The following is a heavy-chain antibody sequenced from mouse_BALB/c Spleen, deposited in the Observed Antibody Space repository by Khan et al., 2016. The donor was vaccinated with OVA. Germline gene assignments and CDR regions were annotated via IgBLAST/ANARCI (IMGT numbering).Heavy chain of an antibody. CDR3: ARGRAY. V-gene: IGHV3-2*02. CDR1: GYSITSDYA. Sequence: VQLKESGPGLVKPSQSLSLTCTVTGYSITSDYAWNWIRQFPGNKLEWMGYITYSGSTSYIPSLKSRISISRDTSKNQFFLQLTYVTSEDTATYYCARGRAYWGQGTLVTVSA. D-gene: IGHD3-3*01. J-gene: IGHJ3*01. CDR2: ITYSGST.